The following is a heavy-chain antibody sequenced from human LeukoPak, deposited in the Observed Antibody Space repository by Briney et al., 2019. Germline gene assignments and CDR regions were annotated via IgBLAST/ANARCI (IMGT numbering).Heavy chain of an antibody. CDR2: IYQSGSGSS. CDR1: GGSIISTNYY. Sequence: SEILSLTCSVSGGSIISTNYYWGWIRQPPGKGLEWIGSIYQSGSGSSYYNPSLKSRVTISVDTSKNQFSLKLSSVTAADTAVYYCARESIAVAGIGAFDIWGQGTMVTVSS. V-gene: IGHV4-39*07. J-gene: IGHJ3*02. D-gene: IGHD6-19*01. CDR3: ARESIAVAGIGAFDI.